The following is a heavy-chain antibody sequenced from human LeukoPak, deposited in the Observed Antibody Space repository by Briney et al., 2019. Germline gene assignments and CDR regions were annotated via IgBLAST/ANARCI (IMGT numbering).Heavy chain of an antibody. CDR3: AKEGKLQVAGVFEY. V-gene: IGHV3-30*02. J-gene: IGHJ4*02. D-gene: IGHD6-19*01. CDR1: GFTFGTTG. Sequence: PGGSLRLSCLASGFTFGTTGMHWVRQAPGKGLEWVAFIRNDGSQTYYIDSVRGRFTISRDHSKTTLSLQMNSLRGEDTAVYYCAKEGKLQVAGVFEYWGQGTLVIVSS. CDR2: IRNDGSQT.